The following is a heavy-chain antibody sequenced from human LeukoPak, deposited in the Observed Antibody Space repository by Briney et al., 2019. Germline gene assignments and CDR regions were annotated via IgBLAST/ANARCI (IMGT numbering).Heavy chain of an antibody. CDR3: AGVRYSSSWYGGGYYFDY. J-gene: IGHJ4*02. V-gene: IGHV3-30*04. CDR2: ISYDGSNK. CDR1: GFTFSSYA. D-gene: IGHD6-13*01. Sequence: GGSLRLSCAASGFTFSSYAMHWVRQAPGKGLEWVAVISYDGSNKYYADSVKGRFTISRDNSKNTLYLQMNSLRAEDTAVYYCAGVRYSSSWYGGGYYFDYWGQGTLVTVSS.